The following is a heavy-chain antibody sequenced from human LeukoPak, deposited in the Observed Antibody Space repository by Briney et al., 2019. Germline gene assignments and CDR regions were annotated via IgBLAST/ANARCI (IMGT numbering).Heavy chain of an antibody. CDR2: ISDTGDT. Sequence: GGSLRLSCAASGFTLSSYAMSWVRQAPGKGLEWVSAISDTGDTYHADSVKGRFTISRDSSKNTLYLQMNSPRAEDTAVYYCARDSGYWGQGTLVTVSS. D-gene: IGHD2-15*01. CDR1: GFTLSSYA. V-gene: IGHV3-23*01. CDR3: ARDSGY. J-gene: IGHJ4*02.